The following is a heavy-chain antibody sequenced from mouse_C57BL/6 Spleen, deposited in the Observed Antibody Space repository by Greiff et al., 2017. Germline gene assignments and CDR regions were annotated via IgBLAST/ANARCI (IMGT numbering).Heavy chain of an antibody. D-gene: IGHD1-1*01. J-gene: IGHJ3*01. Sequence: VQLQQSGPVLVKPGASVKMSCKASGYTFTDYYMNWVKQSHGKSLEWIGVINPYNGGTSYNQKFKGKATLTVDKSSSTAYMELNRLTSEDSAVYYCASPYYYGSSSLAYWGQGTLVTVSA. CDR1: GYTFTDYY. V-gene: IGHV1-19*01. CDR2: INPYNGGT. CDR3: ASPYYYGSSSLAY.